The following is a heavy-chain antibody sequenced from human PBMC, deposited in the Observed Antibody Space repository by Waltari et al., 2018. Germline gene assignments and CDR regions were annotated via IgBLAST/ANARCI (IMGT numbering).Heavy chain of an antibody. CDR1: GYTFTSYD. Sequence: QVQLVQSGAEVKKPGASVKVSCKDYGYTFTSYDINWVRQATGQGLEWMGWMNPNSGNTGYAQKFQGRVTMTRNTSISTAYMELSSLRSEDTAVYYCARVCYDFLSGYWGRWFDPWGQGTLVTVSS. J-gene: IGHJ5*02. V-gene: IGHV1-8*01. CDR3: ARVCYDFLSGYWGRWFDP. CDR2: MNPNSGNT. D-gene: IGHD3-3*01.